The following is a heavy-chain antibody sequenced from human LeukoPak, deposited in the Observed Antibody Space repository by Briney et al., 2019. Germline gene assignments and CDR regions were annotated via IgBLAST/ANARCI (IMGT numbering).Heavy chain of an antibody. V-gene: IGHV3-48*03. CDR2: ISGSGDTI. CDR3: ARGVGITYLHHFDY. CDR1: GFTFSTYE. J-gene: IGHJ4*02. Sequence: GGSLRLSCAASGFTFSTYEMNWVRQAPGKGLERVSYISGSGDTICDADSVKGRFTISRDNAKNSLYLQMNSLGAGDTAVYYCARGVGITYLHHFDYWGQGTLVTVSS. D-gene: IGHD1-26*01.